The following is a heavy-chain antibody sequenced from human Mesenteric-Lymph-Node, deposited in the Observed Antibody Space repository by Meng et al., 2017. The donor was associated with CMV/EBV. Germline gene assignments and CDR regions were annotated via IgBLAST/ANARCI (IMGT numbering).Heavy chain of an antibody. Sequence: QLQRQDSGPRLVKPSETLPLKCTVSGGSISSSWHYWGWIRQPPGKGLEWIGSIFYSGSAHYNPALESRVTISIDKSKNEFFLNLGSVTAADTAMYFCARDTLTYSYGPGWIDPWGQGTLVTVSS. V-gene: IGHV4-39*02. D-gene: IGHD3-10*01. J-gene: IGHJ5*02. CDR1: GGSISSSWHY. CDR3: ARDTLTYSYGPGWIDP. CDR2: IFYSGSA.